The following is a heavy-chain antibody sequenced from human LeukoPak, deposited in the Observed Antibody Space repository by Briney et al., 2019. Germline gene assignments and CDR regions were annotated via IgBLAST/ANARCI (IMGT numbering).Heavy chain of an antibody. CDR3: ARIAAAATNFDY. J-gene: IGHJ4*02. CDR1: GYTFTSYG. CDR2: ISAYNGNT. Sequence: ASVKVSFKASGYTFTSYGISWVRQAPGQGREGMGWISAYNGNTNYAQKLQGRVTMTTDTSTRAYMELRSLRSDDTAVYYCARIAAAATNFDYWGQGTLVTVSS. V-gene: IGHV1-18*01. D-gene: IGHD6-13*01.